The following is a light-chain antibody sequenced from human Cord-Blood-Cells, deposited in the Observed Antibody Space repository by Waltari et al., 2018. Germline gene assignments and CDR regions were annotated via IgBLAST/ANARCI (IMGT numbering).Light chain of an antibody. CDR1: ALPKQY. J-gene: IGLJ3*02. Sequence: SYELTQPPSMSVSPGQTARITSSGDALPKQYAYWYQQKPGQAPVLVIYKDSERPTGIHERFSGSSSGTTVTLTISGVQAEDEADYYCQSADSSGTYWVFGGGTKLTVL. CDR2: KDS. V-gene: IGLV3-25*03. CDR3: QSADSSGTYWV.